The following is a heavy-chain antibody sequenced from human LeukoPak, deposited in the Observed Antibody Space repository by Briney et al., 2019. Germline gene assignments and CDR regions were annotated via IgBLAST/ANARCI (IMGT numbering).Heavy chain of an antibody. CDR1: GYSFTSYW. D-gene: IGHD3-10*01. Sequence: GESLKISCKGSGYSFTSYWIGWVRQMPGKGLEWMGIIYPGDSDTRYSPSFQGQVTISADKSISTAYLQWSSLKASDTAMYYCVRQRKTYYYGSGSYTSNWFDPWGQGTLVTVSS. J-gene: IGHJ5*02. CDR2: IYPGDSDT. CDR3: VRQRKTYYYGSGSYTSNWFDP. V-gene: IGHV5-51*01.